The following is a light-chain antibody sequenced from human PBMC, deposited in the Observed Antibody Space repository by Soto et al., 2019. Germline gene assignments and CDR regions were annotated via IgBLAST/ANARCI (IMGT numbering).Light chain of an antibody. J-gene: IGLJ1*01. V-gene: IGLV2-23*02. CDR1: SSDVGGYNF. Sequence: QSALTQPASVSGSPGQSITISCTGASSDVGGYNFVSWYQQHPGKAPKLLISEVSKRPSGVSNRFSGSKSGNSASLTISGLQAEDEADYYCCSFAGSSTPYVFRTGTKVT. CDR2: EVS. CDR3: CSFAGSSTPYV.